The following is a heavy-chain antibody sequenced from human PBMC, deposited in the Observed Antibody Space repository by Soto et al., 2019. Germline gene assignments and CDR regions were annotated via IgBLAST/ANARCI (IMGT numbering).Heavy chain of an antibody. Sequence: QVQLVESGGGLVKPGGSLRLSCAASGFAFSDFYMSWTRQAPGKGLEWISYISGGGTNVYYADSVKGRFTISRDNAKNLLYLQMDSLTSEDTAIYYCARDREPSVYHGMAVWGQGTMVTVSS. CDR1: GFAFSDFY. CDR3: ARDREPSVYHGMAV. J-gene: IGHJ6*02. V-gene: IGHV3-11*01. CDR2: ISGGGTNV.